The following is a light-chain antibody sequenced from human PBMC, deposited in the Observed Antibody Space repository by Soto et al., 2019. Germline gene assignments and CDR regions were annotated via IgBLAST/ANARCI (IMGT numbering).Light chain of an antibody. CDR2: WAS. J-gene: IGKJ4*01. CDR3: QQYYSTPLT. CDR1: QSVLYSSNNKNY. Sequence: DIVMTQSPDSLALSLGERATISCKSSQSVLYSSNNKNYLAWYQQKPGQPPKLLIYWASTRESGVPDRFSGSGSGTDFTLTISSLQAEDVAVYYCQQYYSTPLTFGGGTTGDIK. V-gene: IGKV4-1*01.